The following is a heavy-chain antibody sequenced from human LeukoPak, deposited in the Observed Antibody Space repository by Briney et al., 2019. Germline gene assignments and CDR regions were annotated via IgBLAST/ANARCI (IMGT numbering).Heavy chain of an antibody. CDR1: GFTFSNSG. D-gene: IGHD1/OR15-1a*01. V-gene: IGHV3-30*18. J-gene: IGHJ4*02. CDR3: AKDSINNGLDY. Sequence: GRSLRLSCAASGFTFSNSGMHWVRQAPGKGLEWVAVISYDGSKKYYADSVKGRFTISRDNSKNTLYLQMNSLRTEDTAVYYCAKDSINNGLDYWGQGTPITVSS. CDR2: ISYDGSKK.